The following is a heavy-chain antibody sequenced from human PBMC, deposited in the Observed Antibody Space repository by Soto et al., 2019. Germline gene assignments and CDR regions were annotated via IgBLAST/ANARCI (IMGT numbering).Heavy chain of an antibody. CDR3: ARNPSGSAAGTYYGMDV. CDR1: GFTVGTDY. V-gene: IGHV3-53*02. D-gene: IGHD3-10*01. Sequence: EVQLVETGGDLMQPGGSLRLSCAASGFTVGTDYMSWVRLAPGKGLEWVSVIYGDGRTYYAEHVKGRFTISRDASRNTLYLQMNSLRAEDTAVYYCARNPSGSAAGTYYGMDVWGQGTTVTVSS. CDR2: IYGDGRT. J-gene: IGHJ6*02.